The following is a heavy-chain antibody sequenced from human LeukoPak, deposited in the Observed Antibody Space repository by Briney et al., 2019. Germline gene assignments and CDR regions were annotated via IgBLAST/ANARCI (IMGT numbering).Heavy chain of an antibody. J-gene: IGHJ4*02. V-gene: IGHV4-4*07. Sequence: SETLSLTCTVSGGSSSSYYWTWIRQPAGKGLEWIGRISTSGNTYYNPSLKSRLTMSVDTSKNQFSLKLSSVTAADTAVYYCARDRGGSSWYLPFDYWGQGTLVTVSS. CDR3: ARDRGGSSWYLPFDY. D-gene: IGHD6-13*01. CDR2: ISTSGNT. CDR1: GGSSSSYY.